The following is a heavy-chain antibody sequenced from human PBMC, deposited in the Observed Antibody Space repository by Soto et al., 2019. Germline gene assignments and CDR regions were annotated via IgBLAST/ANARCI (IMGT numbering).Heavy chain of an antibody. Sequence: GASVKVSCKASGYTFTSYGISWVRQAPGQGLEWMGWISAYNGNTNYAQKFQGRVTITTDKSTSTAYMELSSLRSEDTAVYYCAREGLRDTAMVKYYFDYWGQGTLVTVSS. D-gene: IGHD5-18*01. CDR3: AREGLRDTAMVKYYFDY. V-gene: IGHV1-18*01. J-gene: IGHJ4*02. CDR2: ISAYNGNT. CDR1: GYTFTSYG.